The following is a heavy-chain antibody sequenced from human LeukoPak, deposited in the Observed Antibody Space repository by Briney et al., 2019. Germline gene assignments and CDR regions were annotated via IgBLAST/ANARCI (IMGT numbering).Heavy chain of an antibody. CDR3: SGWSNWGGPAR. Sequence: GGSLRLSCAVSGLTLTFSTMNWVRQAPGKGLEWVSTISGNSGRTHYADSVDGRFTISRDNSNNILYPQMNSLRAEDTATYYCSGWSNWGGPARWGQGTLVTVSS. CDR2: ISGNSGRT. V-gene: IGHV3-23*01. D-gene: IGHD7-27*01. CDR1: GLTLTFST. J-gene: IGHJ4*02.